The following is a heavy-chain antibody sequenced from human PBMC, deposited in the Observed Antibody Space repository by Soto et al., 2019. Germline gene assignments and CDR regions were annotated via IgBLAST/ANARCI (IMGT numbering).Heavy chain of an antibody. CDR2: ISYDGSNE. CDR3: ATLLWEVIMVVGPSGGPWDY. D-gene: IGHD3-16*01. V-gene: IGHV3-30*03. CDR1: GFIFSSYG. J-gene: IGHJ4*02. Sequence: QEQLVQSGGGVVQPGRSLRLSCAASGFIFSSYGMHWVRQAPGKGLEWVAVISYDGSNEYYADSVQGRFTISRDNSKQTLYLQMNSLRTEDTAVYFCATLLWEVIMVVGPSGGPWDYWGQGTLVTVSS.